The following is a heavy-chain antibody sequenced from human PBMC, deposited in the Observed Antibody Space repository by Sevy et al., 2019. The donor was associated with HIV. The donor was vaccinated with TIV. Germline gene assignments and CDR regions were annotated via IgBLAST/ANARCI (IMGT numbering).Heavy chain of an antibody. CDR1: GFTFSSYW. Sequence: GGSLRLSCAASGFTFSSYWMSWVRQAPGKGLEWVANINQDGSEKHYGDSVKGQVTISRDSSKNSLFLQVHSLRVEDTAVYYCARDSKTDYNCGLEEMMAYWGQGTLVTVSS. CDR3: ARDSKTDYNCGLEEMMAY. V-gene: IGHV3-7*01. D-gene: IGHD2-21*01. CDR2: INQDGSEK. J-gene: IGHJ4*02.